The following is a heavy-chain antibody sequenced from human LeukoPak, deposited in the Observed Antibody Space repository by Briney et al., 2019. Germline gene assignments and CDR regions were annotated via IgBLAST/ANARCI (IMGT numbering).Heavy chain of an antibody. J-gene: IGHJ4*02. Sequence: SVKVSCKASGGTFSSYAISWVRQAPGQGLEGMGGIIPIFGTANYAQKFQGRVTLTADESTSTAYMELSSLRSEDTAVYYCARDPDYGSGQGYWGQGTLVTVSS. CDR1: GGTFSSYA. V-gene: IGHV1-69*13. CDR2: IIPIFGTA. D-gene: IGHD3-10*01. CDR3: ARDPDYGSGQGY.